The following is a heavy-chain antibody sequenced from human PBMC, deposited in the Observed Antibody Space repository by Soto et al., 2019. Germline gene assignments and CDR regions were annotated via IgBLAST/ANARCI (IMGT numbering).Heavy chain of an antibody. Sequence: QPGGSLRLSCAASGFTFSSYAMSWVRQAPGKGLEWVSAISGSGGSTYYADSVKGRFTISRDNSKNTLYLQMNSLRAEDTAVYYCAKGRIVVVTATWSVDYWGQGTLVTVSS. D-gene: IGHD2-21*02. V-gene: IGHV3-23*01. CDR1: GFTFSSYA. CDR2: ISGSGGST. CDR3: AKGRIVVVTATWSVDY. J-gene: IGHJ4*02.